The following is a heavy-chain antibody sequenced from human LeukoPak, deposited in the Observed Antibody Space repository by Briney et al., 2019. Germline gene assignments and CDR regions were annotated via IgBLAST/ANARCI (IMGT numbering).Heavy chain of an antibody. Sequence: GGSLRLSCVASGFTFSTYTLNWVRQAPGKGLEWVSSITSSTTYIYYADSVKGRFTISGDDAKNSLYLQMNSLRAEDTALYYCARVPSDRTKYMDVWGKGTTVTVSS. D-gene: IGHD2-15*01. V-gene: IGHV3-21*01. CDR2: ITSSTTYI. CDR3: ARVPSDRTKYMDV. J-gene: IGHJ6*03. CDR1: GFTFSTYT.